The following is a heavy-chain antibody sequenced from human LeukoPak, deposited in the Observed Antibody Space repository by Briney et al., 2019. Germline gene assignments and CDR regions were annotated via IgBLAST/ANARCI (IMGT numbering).Heavy chain of an antibody. Sequence: PGGSLRLSCAASGFTFSNYAMTWVRQAPGKGLEWVSVMSGSGDSTYYADSVKGRFTISRDNAKNSLYLQMNSLRAEDTAVYYCARDQTMDVWGQGTTVTVSS. CDR1: GFTFSNYA. V-gene: IGHV3-23*01. CDR3: ARDQTMDV. J-gene: IGHJ6*02. CDR2: MSGSGDST.